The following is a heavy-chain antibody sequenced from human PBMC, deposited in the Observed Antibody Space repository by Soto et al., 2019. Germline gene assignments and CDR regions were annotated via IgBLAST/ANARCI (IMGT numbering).Heavy chain of an antibody. CDR2: ISYDGSNK. V-gene: IGHV3-30*18. J-gene: IGHJ4*02. CDR3: AKDRSSSWSLDY. D-gene: IGHD6-13*01. Sequence: GGSLRLSCAASGFTFSNYGMHWVRQAPGKGLEWVAVISYDGSNKYYADSVKGRFTISRDNSKNTLYLQMNSLRVEDTAVYYCAKDRSSSWSLDYWGQVTLVTVSS. CDR1: GFTFSNYG.